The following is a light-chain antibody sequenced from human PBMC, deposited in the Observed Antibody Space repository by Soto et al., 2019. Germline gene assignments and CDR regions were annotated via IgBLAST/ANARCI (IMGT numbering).Light chain of an antibody. J-gene: IGLJ2*01. CDR1: SSNIGNNY. CDR3: GTWDSSLSAGV. V-gene: IGLV1-51*02. Sequence: QSVLTQPPSVSAAPGQKVTISCSGSSSNIGNNYVSWYQQVPGTAPKPLIYENNKRPSGIPDRFSGSKSGTSATLGITGLQTGDEADYYCGTWDSSLSAGVFGGGTKLTVL. CDR2: ENN.